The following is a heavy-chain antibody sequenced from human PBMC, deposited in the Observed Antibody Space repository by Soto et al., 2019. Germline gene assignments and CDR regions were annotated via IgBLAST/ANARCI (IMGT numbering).Heavy chain of an antibody. D-gene: IGHD4-17*01. V-gene: IGHV3-15*01. J-gene: IGHJ6*03. Sequence: GGSLRLSCAASGFTFSNAWMSWVRQAPGKGLEWVGRIKSKTDGGTTDYAAPVKGRFTISRDDSKNTLYLQMNSLKTEDTAVYYCTLQDHYGDYMDVWGKGTTVTVSS. CDR1: GFTFSNAW. CDR3: TLQDHYGDYMDV. CDR2: IKSKTDGGTT.